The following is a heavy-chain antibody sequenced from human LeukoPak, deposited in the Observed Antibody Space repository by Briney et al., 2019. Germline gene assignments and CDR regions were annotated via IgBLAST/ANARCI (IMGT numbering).Heavy chain of an antibody. CDR3: ATATVTTYWAFDY. D-gene: IGHD4-17*01. J-gene: IGHJ4*02. CDR2: ISWNSGSI. Sequence: PGGSLRLSCAASGFTFDDYAMHWVRQAPGKGLEWVSGISWNSGSIGYADSVKGRLTISRDNAKNSLYLQMNSLRAEDMALYYCATATVTTYWAFDYWGQGTLVTVSS. CDR1: GFTFDDYA. V-gene: IGHV3-9*03.